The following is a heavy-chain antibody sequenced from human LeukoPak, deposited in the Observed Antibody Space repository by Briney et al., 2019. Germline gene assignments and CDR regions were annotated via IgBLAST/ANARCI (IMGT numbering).Heavy chain of an antibody. V-gene: IGHV1-18*01. CDR3: ARGGITIFGVALSSRDYYYGMDV. Sequence: ASVKVSCKASGYTFTSYGISWVRQAPGQGLEWMGWISAYNSNTNYAQKLQGRVTMTTDTSTSTAYMELRSLRSDDTAVYYCARGGITIFGVALSSRDYYYGMDVWGQGTTVTVSS. CDR1: GYTFTSYG. CDR2: ISAYNSNT. J-gene: IGHJ6*02. D-gene: IGHD3-3*01.